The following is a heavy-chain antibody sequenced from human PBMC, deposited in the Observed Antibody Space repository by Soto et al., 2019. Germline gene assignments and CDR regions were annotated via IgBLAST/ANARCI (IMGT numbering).Heavy chain of an antibody. CDR3: AKDGTDYGHYHDAFDI. D-gene: IGHD4-17*01. V-gene: IGHV3-23*01. Sequence: GGSLRLSCAASGFTFSSYAMSWVRQAPGKGLEWVSAISGSGGSTYYADSVKGRFTISRDNSKNTLYLQMNSLRAEDTAVYYCAKDGTDYGHYHDAFDIWGQGTMVTVS. J-gene: IGHJ3*02. CDR1: GFTFSSYA. CDR2: ISGSGGST.